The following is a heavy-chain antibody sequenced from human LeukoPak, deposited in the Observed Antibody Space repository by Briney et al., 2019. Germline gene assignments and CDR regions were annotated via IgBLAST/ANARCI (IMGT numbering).Heavy chain of an antibody. J-gene: IGHJ3*02. V-gene: IGHV5-51*01. Sequence: GESLKISCKGSGYSFTSYWIGWVRQMPGKGLEWMGIIYPGDSDTRYSPSFQGQVTISADKSISTAYLQWSSLKASDTAVYYCASYHYYDSSGYPRDALDIWGQGTMVTVSS. CDR2: IYPGDSDT. CDR1: GYSFTSYW. CDR3: ASYHYYDSSGYPRDALDI. D-gene: IGHD3-22*01.